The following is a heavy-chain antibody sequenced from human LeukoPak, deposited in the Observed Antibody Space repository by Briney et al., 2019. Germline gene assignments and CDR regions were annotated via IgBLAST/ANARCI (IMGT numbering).Heavy chain of an antibody. J-gene: IGHJ6*03. CDR3: ARAGPIAAAANYYMDV. CDR1: GGSISSSSYY. D-gene: IGHD6-13*01. CDR2: IYHSGST. Sequence: SETLSLTCTVSGGSISSSSYYWGWIRQPPGKGLEWIGYIYHSGSTYYNPSLKSRVTISVDRSKNQFSLKLSSVTAADTAVYYCARAGPIAAAANYYMDVWGKGTTVTVSS. V-gene: IGHV4-39*07.